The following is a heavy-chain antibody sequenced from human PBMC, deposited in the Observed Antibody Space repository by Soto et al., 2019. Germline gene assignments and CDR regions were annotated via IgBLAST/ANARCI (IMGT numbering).Heavy chain of an antibody. CDR1: GGSISSYY. D-gene: IGHD6-19*01. V-gene: IGHV4-59*08. CDR2: IYYSGST. CDR3: ARRPLSGWYYFDY. Sequence: QLQESGPGLVRPSETLSLTCTVSGGSISSYYRSWIRQPPGKGLEWIGSIYYSGSTNYNPSRKSRITITLDTSKNQFSLRLSSVTAADTAVYYCARRPLSGWYYFDYWGQGTLVTVTS. J-gene: IGHJ4*02.